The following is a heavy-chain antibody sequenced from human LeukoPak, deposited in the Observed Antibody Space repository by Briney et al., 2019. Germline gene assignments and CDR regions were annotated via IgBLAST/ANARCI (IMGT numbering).Heavy chain of an antibody. V-gene: IGHV3-21*01. D-gene: IGHD3-22*01. J-gene: IGHJ4*02. CDR2: ISSSSSYI. Sequence: PGGSLRLSCAASGFTFSSYSMNWVRQAPGKGLEWVSSISSSSSYIYYADSVKGRFTISRDNAKNSLYLQMNSLRAEDTAVYYCARTREAYDSSGPFDYWGQGTLVTVSS. CDR1: GFTFSSYS. CDR3: ARTREAYDSSGPFDY.